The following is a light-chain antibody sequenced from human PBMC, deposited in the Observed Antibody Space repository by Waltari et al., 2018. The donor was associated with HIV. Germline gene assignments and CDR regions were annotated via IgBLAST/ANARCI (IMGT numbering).Light chain of an antibody. J-gene: IGLJ2*01. CDR3: AVWDDSLEGVL. Sequence: QSVLTQPPSASGTPGQRVTIPCSGGSSNIGNNTVNWYQHFPGTAPKLLIYTNNQRPSGVPDRFSGSKSGTSGSLAISGLQSEDEAEYYCAVWDDSLEGVLFGGGTKLTVL. V-gene: IGLV1-44*01. CDR1: SSNIGNNT. CDR2: TNN.